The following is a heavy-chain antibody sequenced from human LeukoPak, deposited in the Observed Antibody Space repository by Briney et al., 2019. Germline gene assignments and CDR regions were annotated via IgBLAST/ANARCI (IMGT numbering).Heavy chain of an antibody. V-gene: IGHV3-9*01. J-gene: IGHJ4*02. CDR2: ISWNSGSI. D-gene: IGHD3-10*01. CDR1: GFTFDDYA. CDR3: AKARITMVRGVIVFDY. Sequence: GGSLRLSCAASGFTFDDYAMHWVRQAPGKGLEWVSGISWNSGSIGYADSVKGRFTISRDNAKNSLYLQMNSLRAEDTALYYCAKARITMVRGVIVFDYWGQGTLVTVSS.